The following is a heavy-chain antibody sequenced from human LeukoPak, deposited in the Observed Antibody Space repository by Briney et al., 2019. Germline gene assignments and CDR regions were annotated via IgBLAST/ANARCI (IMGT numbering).Heavy chain of an antibody. CDR1: GGSISSYY. CDR3: ARGLRTMVRGVIITTWFDP. CDR2: IYYSGST. J-gene: IGHJ5*02. D-gene: IGHD3-10*01. V-gene: IGHV4-59*01. Sequence: PSETLSLTCTVSGGSISSYYWSWIRQPPGKGPEWIGYIYYSGSTNYNPSLKSRVTISVDTSKNQFSLKLSSVTAADTAVYYCARGLRTMVRGVIITTWFDPWGQGTLVTVSS.